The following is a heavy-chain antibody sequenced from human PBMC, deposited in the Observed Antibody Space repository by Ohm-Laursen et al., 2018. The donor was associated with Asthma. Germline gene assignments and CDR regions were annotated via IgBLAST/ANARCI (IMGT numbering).Heavy chain of an antibody. D-gene: IGHD6-19*01. CDR1: GGTFSSYA. CDR2: IIPIFGTA. V-gene: IGHV1-69*01. J-gene: IGHJ1*01. Sequence: SSVKVSCKASGGTFSSYAISWVRQAPGQGLEWMGGIIPIFGTANYAQKFQGRVTITADESTSTAYMELSSLRSEDTAVYYCARDPSIAVAGTGYFQHWGQGTTVTVSS. CDR3: ARDPSIAVAGTGYFQH.